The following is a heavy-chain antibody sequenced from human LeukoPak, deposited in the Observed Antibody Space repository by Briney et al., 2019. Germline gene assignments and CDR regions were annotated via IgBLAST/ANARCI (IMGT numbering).Heavy chain of an antibody. D-gene: IGHD3-3*01. CDR2: IKQDGSEK. J-gene: IGHJ4*02. Sequence: GGSLRLSCAASGFTFSNALMSWVRQAPGKGLEWVANIKQDGSEKYYVDSVKGRFTISRDNAKNTLYLQMNSLRAEDTAVYYCARDIWRAYYDFWSGSPNDYWGQGTLVTVSS. CDR3: ARDIWRAYYDFWSGSPNDY. CDR1: GFTFSNAL. V-gene: IGHV3-7*01.